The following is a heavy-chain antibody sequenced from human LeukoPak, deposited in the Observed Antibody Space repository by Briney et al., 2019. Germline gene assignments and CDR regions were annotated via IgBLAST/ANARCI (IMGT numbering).Heavy chain of an antibody. V-gene: IGHV3-7*01. CDR3: ARGKEPVAGSLSHFDY. J-gene: IGHJ4*02. D-gene: IGHD6-19*01. Sequence: GGSLSLSCAASGFPLSSYWMSWVRRAPGKGREWEANLKQDGSEKSYVDSGKGRFTISRNNAKNALYLQINSLRAEDTAVYYCARGKEPVAGSLSHFDYWGQGTLVTVSS. CDR2: LKQDGSEK. CDR1: GFPLSSYW.